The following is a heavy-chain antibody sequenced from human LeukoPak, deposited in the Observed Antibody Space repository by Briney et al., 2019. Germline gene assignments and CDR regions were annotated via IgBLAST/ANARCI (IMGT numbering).Heavy chain of an antibody. V-gene: IGHV3-30-3*01. CDR1: GFTFSSYA. D-gene: IGHD6-13*01. CDR2: ISYDGSNK. Sequence: PGGSLRLSCAASGFTFSSYAMHWVRQAPGKGLEWVAVISYDGSNKYYADSVKGRFTISRDNSKNTLYLQMNSLRAEDTAVYYCARDRQQLHDYWGQGTLVTVSS. J-gene: IGHJ4*02. CDR3: ARDRQQLHDY.